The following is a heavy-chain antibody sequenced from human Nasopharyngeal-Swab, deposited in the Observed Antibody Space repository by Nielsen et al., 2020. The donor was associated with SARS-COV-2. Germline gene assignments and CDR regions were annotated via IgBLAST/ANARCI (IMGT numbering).Heavy chain of an antibody. CDR1: GFTFSDYY. Sequence: GESLKISCAASGFTFSDYYMSWIRQAPGKGLDWVSYISSTGSTIYYADSVKGRVTISRDNAKNSLYLQMNSLRAEDTAVYYCAGAGDSSGWFPPYYFDYWGQGTLVTVSS. J-gene: IGHJ4*02. D-gene: IGHD6-19*01. CDR3: AGAGDSSGWFPPYYFDY. V-gene: IGHV3-11*01. CDR2: ISSTGSTI.